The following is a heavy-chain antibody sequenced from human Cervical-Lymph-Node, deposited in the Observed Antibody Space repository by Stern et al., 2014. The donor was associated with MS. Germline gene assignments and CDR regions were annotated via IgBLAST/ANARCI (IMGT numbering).Heavy chain of an antibody. J-gene: IGHJ3*02. V-gene: IGHV1-58*01. CDR2: IVVGSGNT. Sequence: QLVESGPEVKKPGTSVKVSCKASGFTFTSSAVQWVRQARGQRLEWIGWIVVGSGNTNYAQQFQGRVAITRDMSTSTAYMELSSLRSEDTAVYYCAAIRDYYDSSGYDAFDIWGQGTMVTVSS. D-gene: IGHD3-22*01. CDR3: AAIRDYYDSSGYDAFDI. CDR1: GFTFTSSA.